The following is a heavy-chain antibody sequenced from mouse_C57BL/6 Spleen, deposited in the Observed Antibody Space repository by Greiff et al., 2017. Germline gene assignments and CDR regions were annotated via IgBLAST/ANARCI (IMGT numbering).Heavy chain of an antibody. CDR3: ASYYGSRWFAD. CDR2: INPSTGGT. CDR1: GYSFTGYY. J-gene: IGHJ3*01. D-gene: IGHD1-1*01. Sequence: EVQLQQSGPELVKPGASVKISCKASGYSFTGYYMNWVKQSPEKSLEWIGEINPSTGGTTYNQKFKAKATLTVDKSSSTAYMQLKSLTSEDSAVYYCASYYGSRWFADWGQGTLVTVSA. V-gene: IGHV1-42*01.